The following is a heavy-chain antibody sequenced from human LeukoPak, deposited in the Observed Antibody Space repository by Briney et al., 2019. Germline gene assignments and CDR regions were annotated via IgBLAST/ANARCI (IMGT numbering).Heavy chain of an antibody. CDR2: VHFSGST. Sequence: PSDTLPLPCVVSSDSVTPHHWPWLRQPAGEGLEWVGRVHFSGSTNYHPSLRSRGAISLDQSKNELSLTLKSVSAADTAVYCCARDESSRDDSGGYHYWGRGLLVTVSS. CDR1: SDSVTPHH. J-gene: IGHJ4*02. D-gene: IGHD3-22*01. CDR3: ARDESSRDDSGGYHY. V-gene: IGHV4-4*07.